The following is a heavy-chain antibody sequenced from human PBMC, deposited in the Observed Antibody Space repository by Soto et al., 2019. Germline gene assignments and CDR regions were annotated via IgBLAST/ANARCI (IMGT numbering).Heavy chain of an antibody. D-gene: IGHD3-10*01. CDR1: GGSISSYY. V-gene: IGHV4-59*01. CDR2: IYYSGST. CDR3: ASSLMYRGTYYYGMDV. J-gene: IGHJ6*02. Sequence: SETLSLTCTVSGGSISSYYWSWIRQPPGKGLEWIGYIYYSGSTNYNPSLKSRVTISVDTSKNQFSLKLSSVTAADTAVYYCASSLMYRGTYYYGMDVWGQGTTVTVSS.